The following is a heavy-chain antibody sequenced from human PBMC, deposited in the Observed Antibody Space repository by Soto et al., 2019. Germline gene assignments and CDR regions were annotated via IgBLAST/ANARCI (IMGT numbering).Heavy chain of an antibody. Sequence: GGSLRLSCAASGFTFTRYTMNWVRQAPGKGLEWVSSISSTGNSIYYTESLRGRFTISRDDAKTSVFLQMTSLGAEDTAMYYCAREDEDVSYNLDFWGRGTLVTVSS. CDR2: ISSTGNSI. V-gene: IGHV3-21*01. CDR3: AREDEDVSYNLDF. CDR1: GFTFTRYT. D-gene: IGHD1-1*01. J-gene: IGHJ4*02.